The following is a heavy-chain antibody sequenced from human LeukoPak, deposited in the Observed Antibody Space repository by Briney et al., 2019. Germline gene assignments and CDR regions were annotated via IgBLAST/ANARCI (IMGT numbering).Heavy chain of an antibody. V-gene: IGHV3-23*01. J-gene: IGHJ4*02. Sequence: PGGSLRLSCAASGFTFTSYAMSWVRRAPGKGLEWVSGITGSGGGTYYADSVRGRFTISRDKSKNTLYLQMNSLRAEDTAIYYCAKSSQITPWSHFDYWGQGTLVTVSS. CDR1: GFTFTSYA. D-gene: IGHD1-14*01. CDR3: AKSSQITPWSHFDY. CDR2: ITGSGGGT.